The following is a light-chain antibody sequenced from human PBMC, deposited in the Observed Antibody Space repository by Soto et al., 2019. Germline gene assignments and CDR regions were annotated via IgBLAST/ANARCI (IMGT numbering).Light chain of an antibody. V-gene: IGLV2-23*03. CDR1: SSDVGSYNL. CDR3: CSYAGSSTFLYV. J-gene: IGLJ1*01. Sequence: QSALTQPASVSGSPGQSITISCTGTSSDVGSYNLVSWYQQHPGQAPKLMIYEGSKRPSGVSNRFSGSKSGNTASLTLSGLQAEDEADYYCCSYAGSSTFLYVFGTGTKVTVL. CDR2: EGS.